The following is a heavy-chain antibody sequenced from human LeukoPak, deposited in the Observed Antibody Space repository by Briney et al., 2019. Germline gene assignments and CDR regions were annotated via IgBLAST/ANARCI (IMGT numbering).Heavy chain of an antibody. CDR2: INPNSGGT. CDR3: ARDLYGSTNYYNY. J-gene: IGHJ4*02. D-gene: IGHD3-10*01. Sequence: GASVKVSCKASGYSFTGYFMHWVRQAPGQGLEWMGWINPNSGGTNYAQKFQGRVTLTRDTSISTAYMELSGLTSDDTAVYYCARDLYGSTNYYNYWGQGTLVTVSS. CDR1: GYSFTGYF. V-gene: IGHV1-2*02.